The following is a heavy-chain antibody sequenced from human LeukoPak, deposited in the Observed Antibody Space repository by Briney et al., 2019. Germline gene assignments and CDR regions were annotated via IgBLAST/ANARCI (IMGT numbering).Heavy chain of an antibody. Sequence: GGSLRLSCAASGFTFSSYWMSWVRQAPGKGLEGVANIKQDGSEKYYVDSVKGRFTISRDNAKNSLYLQMNSLRAEDTAVYYCARDQEDSSNDYWGQGTLVTVSS. J-gene: IGHJ4*02. D-gene: IGHD6-6*01. CDR2: IKQDGSEK. CDR3: ARDQEDSSNDY. CDR1: GFTFSSYW. V-gene: IGHV3-7*01.